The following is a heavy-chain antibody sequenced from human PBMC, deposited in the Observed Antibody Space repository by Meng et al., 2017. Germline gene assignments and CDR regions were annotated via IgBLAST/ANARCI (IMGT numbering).Heavy chain of an antibody. CDR1: GDTFTGYY. V-gene: IGHV1-2*02. Sequence: QVQLVDSGAEGKRPGASVKAPCKAAGDTFTGYYRHRVRQAPGQGLEWMGWINPNSGGTNYAQKFQGRVTRTRYTSSSTAYMELSRLRSDDTAVYYCASRYDSSGSAAFQHWGQGTLVTVSS. CDR3: ASRYDSSGSAAFQH. D-gene: IGHD3-22*01. CDR2: INPNSGGT. J-gene: IGHJ1*01.